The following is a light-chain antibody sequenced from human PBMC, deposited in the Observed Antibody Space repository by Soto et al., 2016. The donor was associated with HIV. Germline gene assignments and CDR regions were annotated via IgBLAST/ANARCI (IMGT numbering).Light chain of an antibody. J-gene: IGKJ1*01. Sequence: DIQMTQSPSTLSASVGDRVTITCRASQIISSWLAWYQQKPGKAPKLLIYKASSLESGVPSRFSGSGSGTEFTLTISSLQPDDFATYYCQQYAGTFGQGTNVEIK. CDR2: KAS. CDR1: QIISSW. CDR3: QQYAGT. V-gene: IGKV1-5*03.